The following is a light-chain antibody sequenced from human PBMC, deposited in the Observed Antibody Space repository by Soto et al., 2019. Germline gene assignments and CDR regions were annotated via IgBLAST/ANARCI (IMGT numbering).Light chain of an antibody. CDR2: GAS. Sequence: EIVLTQSPGTLSLSPGERATLSCRASQSVSSSYLAWYQQKTGQAPRLLIYGASSRATSIPDRFSGSGSGTDFTLTISRLEPEDFAGYYCQQYGSSPRVTFGGGTKVEIK. V-gene: IGKV3-20*01. J-gene: IGKJ4*01. CDR1: QSVSSSY. CDR3: QQYGSSPRVT.